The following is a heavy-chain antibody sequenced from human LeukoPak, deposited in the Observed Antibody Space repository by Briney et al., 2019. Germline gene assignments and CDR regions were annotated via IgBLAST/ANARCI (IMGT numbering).Heavy chain of an antibody. CDR2: INHSGST. Sequence: SETLSLTXAVYGGSFSGYYWSWIRQPPGKGLEWIGEINHSGSTNYNPSLKSRVTISVDTSKNQFSLKLSSVTAADTAVYYCARDDFWSGYSDYWGQGTLVTVSS. D-gene: IGHD3-3*01. J-gene: IGHJ4*02. CDR1: GGSFSGYY. CDR3: ARDDFWSGYSDY. V-gene: IGHV4-34*01.